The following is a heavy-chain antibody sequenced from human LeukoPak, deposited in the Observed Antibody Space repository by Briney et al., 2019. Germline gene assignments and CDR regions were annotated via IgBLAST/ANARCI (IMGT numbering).Heavy chain of an antibody. CDR2: ISGSGGST. D-gene: IGHD1-14*01. CDR3: AKVSGGGLYYDGMDV. CDR1: GFTFSSYA. V-gene: IGHV3-23*01. J-gene: IGHJ6*02. Sequence: PGGSLRLSCAASGFTFSSYAMSWVRQAPGKGLEWVSAISGSGGSTYYADSGKGRFTISRDSSKNTLYLQMNSLRAEDTAVYYCAKVSGGGLYYDGMDVWGQGTTVTVSS.